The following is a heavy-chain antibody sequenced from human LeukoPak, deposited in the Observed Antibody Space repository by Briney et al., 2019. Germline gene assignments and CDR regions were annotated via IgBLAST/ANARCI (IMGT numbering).Heavy chain of an antibody. CDR3: ARGTLVLDY. CDR2: ISSSSSTI. J-gene: IGHJ4*02. D-gene: IGHD6-13*01. V-gene: IGHV3-48*01. Sequence: GSLRLSCAASGLTFSSYSMNWVRQAPGKGLEWVSYISSSSSTIYYADSVKGRFTISRDNAKNSLYLQMNSLRAEDTAVYYCARGTLVLDYWGQGTLVTVSS. CDR1: GLTFSSYS.